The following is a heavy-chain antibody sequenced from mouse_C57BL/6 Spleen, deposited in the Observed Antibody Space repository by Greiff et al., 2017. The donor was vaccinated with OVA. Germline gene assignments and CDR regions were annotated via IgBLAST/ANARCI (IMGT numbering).Heavy chain of an antibody. J-gene: IGHJ2*01. D-gene: IGHD4-1*01. CDR3: ARGGNWDDYFDY. CDR2: ISSGSSTI. CDR1: GFTFSDYG. Sequence: EVHLVESGGGLVKPGGSLKLSCAASGFTFSDYGMHWVRQAPEKGLEWVAYISSGSSTIYYADTVKGRFTISRDNAKNTLFLQMTSLRSEDTAMYYCARGGNWDDYFDYWGQGTTLTVSS. V-gene: IGHV5-17*01.